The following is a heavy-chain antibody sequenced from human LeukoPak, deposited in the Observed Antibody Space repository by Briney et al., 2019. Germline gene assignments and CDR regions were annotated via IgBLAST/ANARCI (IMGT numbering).Heavy chain of an antibody. J-gene: IGHJ4*02. CDR2: FDPEDGET. CDR1: GYTLTELS. Sequence: ASVKVSCKVSGYTLTELSMHWVRQAPGKGLEWMGGFDPEDGETIYAQKFQGRVTMTEDTSTDTAYMELSSLRSEDTAVHYCATGTTTAVAGSFDYWGQGTLVTVSS. V-gene: IGHV1-24*01. D-gene: IGHD6-19*01. CDR3: ATGTTTAVAGSFDY.